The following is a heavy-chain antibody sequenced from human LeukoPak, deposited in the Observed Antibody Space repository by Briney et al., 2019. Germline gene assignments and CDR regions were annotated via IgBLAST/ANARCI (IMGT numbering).Heavy chain of an antibody. J-gene: IGHJ4*02. CDR1: GGSISSYC. D-gene: IGHD3-10*01. CDR2: IYYSGST. CDR3: ASGGFGELPSFDY. V-gene: IGHV4-59*01. Sequence: SETLSLTCTVSGGSISSYCWSWIRQPPGKGLEWIGYIYYSGSTNYNPSLKSRVTISVDTSKNQFSLKLSSVTAADTAVYYCASGGFGELPSFDYWGQGTLVTVSS.